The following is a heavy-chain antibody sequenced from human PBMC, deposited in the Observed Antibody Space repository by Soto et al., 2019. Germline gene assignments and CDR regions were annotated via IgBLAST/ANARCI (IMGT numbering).Heavy chain of an antibody. CDR3: ARVEDSSGLPGGWFDP. Sequence: GSSVKVSCTASVGTFSSYAISWVRQAPGQGLEWMGGIIPIFGTANYAQKFQGRVTITADESTSTAYMELSSLRSEDTAVYYCARVEDSSGLPGGWFDPWGQGTLVTVSS. V-gene: IGHV1-69*01. D-gene: IGHD3-22*01. CDR1: VGTFSSYA. CDR2: IIPIFGTA. J-gene: IGHJ5*02.